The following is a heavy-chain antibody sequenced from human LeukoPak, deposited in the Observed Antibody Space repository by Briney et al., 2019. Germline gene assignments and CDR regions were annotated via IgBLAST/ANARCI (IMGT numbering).Heavy chain of an antibody. Sequence: SETLSLTCTVSGGSISSSSYYWGWIRQPPGKGLEWIGSIYYSGSTYYNPSLKSRVTISVDTSKNQFSLKLSSVTAADTAVYYCASILSTGVKLTYYDFSDVWGKGTTVTVSS. J-gene: IGHJ6*04. CDR2: IYYSGST. D-gene: IGHD3-3*01. CDR3: ASILSTGVKLTYYDFSDV. CDR1: GGSISSSSYY. V-gene: IGHV4-39*07.